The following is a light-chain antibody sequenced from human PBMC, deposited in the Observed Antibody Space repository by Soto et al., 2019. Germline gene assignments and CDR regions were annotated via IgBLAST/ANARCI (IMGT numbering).Light chain of an antibody. J-gene: IGKJ1*01. CDR1: QSVSSNY. Sequence: DIVMTQSPSTLPGSPGERATLSCGASQSVSSNYLAWYQQKPGQAPRLVVYGASSRATGIPDRFSGSGSGTDFTLTISRLETEDFAVYYCQQYGSSRWTFGQGTKVDIK. CDR3: QQYGSSRWT. V-gene: IGKV3-20*01. CDR2: GAS.